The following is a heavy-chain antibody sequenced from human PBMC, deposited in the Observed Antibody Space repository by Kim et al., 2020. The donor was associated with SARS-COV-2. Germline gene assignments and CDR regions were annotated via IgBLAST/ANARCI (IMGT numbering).Heavy chain of an antibody. CDR3: ARGSSGSYPRAFDI. Sequence: AEYVKGRFTISRDNAKNTLYLQMNSLRAEDTAVYYCARGSSGSYPRAFDIWGQGTMVTVSS. D-gene: IGHD1-26*01. J-gene: IGHJ3*02. V-gene: IGHV3-74*01.